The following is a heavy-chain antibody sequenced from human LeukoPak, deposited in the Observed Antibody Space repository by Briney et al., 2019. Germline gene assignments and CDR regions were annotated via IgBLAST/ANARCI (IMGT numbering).Heavy chain of an antibody. CDR1: GFTFSSYA. CDR3: AKDDAMAGTDFDS. J-gene: IGHJ4*02. V-gene: IGHV3-23*01. Sequence: GGSLRLSCAASGFTFSSYAMSWVRQAPGKGLEWVSATSGSGDSTYYVGSVKGRFTISRDNSKSTLYLQMNSLRAEDTAVYYCAKDDAMAGTDFDSWGQGTLVTVSS. D-gene: IGHD6-19*01. CDR2: TSGSGDST.